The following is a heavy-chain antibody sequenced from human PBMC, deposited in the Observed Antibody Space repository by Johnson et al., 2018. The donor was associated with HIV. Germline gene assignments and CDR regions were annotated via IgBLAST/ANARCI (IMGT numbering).Heavy chain of an antibody. CDR2: ISWDSGTI. J-gene: IGHJ3*02. V-gene: IGHV3-9*01. Sequence: VQLVESGGGLVQPGRSMRLSCAASGFTFDNFAMHWVRQAPGKGLAWVSSISWDSGTIGYADSVKGRFTISRDNAKISLYLQMDSLRAEDTAVYYCAKDMSRVVTPWAVSFDIWGQGTMVTVSS. CDR3: AKDMSRVVTPWAVSFDI. CDR1: GFTFDNFA. D-gene: IGHD4-23*01.